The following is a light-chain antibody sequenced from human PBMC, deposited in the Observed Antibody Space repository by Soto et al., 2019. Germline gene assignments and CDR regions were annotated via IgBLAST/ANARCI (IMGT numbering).Light chain of an antibody. CDR3: QQLNSYPPST. CDR1: QGISSY. Sequence: IPLTQSPSSLSASVGDRVTITCRASQGISSYLAWYQQKPGKAPKLLIYAASTLQRGVPSRFSGSGSGTDFTLTISSLQPEDFATYYCQQLNSYPPSTFGQGTRLETK. CDR2: AAS. J-gene: IGKJ5*01. V-gene: IGKV1-9*01.